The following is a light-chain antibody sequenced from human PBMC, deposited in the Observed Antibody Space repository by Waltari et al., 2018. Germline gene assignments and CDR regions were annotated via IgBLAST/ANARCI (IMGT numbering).Light chain of an antibody. CDR1: QSVSSD. V-gene: IGKV3-15*01. CDR3: QQYNDWPKIT. J-gene: IGKJ5*01. Sequence: SVSPGERATLSCRASQSVSSDLAWYQQKPGQAPRLLFYGASTRATGIPARFSGSGSGTDFTLSISSLQSEDFALYYCQQYNDWPKITFGQGTRLEIK. CDR2: GAS.